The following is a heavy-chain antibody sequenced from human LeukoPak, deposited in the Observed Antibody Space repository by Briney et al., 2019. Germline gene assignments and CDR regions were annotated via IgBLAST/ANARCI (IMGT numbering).Heavy chain of an antibody. CDR1: GFTVSSNY. V-gene: IGHV3-66*01. J-gene: IGHJ3*01. Sequence: GGSLRLSCAASGFTVSSNYMSWVRQAPGKGLEWVSVIYSGGSTYYADSVKGGFTISRDNSKNTLYLQMNSLRAEDTAVYYCAREKDNWGIDAFDFWGQGTMVTVSS. CDR3: AREKDNWGIDAFDF. CDR2: IYSGGST. D-gene: IGHD3-16*01.